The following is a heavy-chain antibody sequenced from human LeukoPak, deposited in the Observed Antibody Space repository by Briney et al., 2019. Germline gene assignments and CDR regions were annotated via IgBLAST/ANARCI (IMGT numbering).Heavy chain of an antibody. CDR2: IYHTGSA. CDR1: GYSISSGYY. J-gene: IGHJ6*03. CDR3: ARGRVSSSTWYSTYYYYFYMDV. D-gene: IGHD1-1*01. V-gene: IGHV4-38-2*02. Sequence: SETLSLTCTVSGYSISSGYYWGWIRQSPGKGLEWIGSIYHTGSANFNPSLNGRVSISRDTTKNLFSLRLRSVTAADTAVYFCARGRVSSSTWYSTYYYYFYMDVWGKGTTVTVSS.